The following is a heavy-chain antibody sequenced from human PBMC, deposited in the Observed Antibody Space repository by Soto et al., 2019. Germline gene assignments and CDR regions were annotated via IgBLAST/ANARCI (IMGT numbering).Heavy chain of an antibody. D-gene: IGHD6-13*01. J-gene: IGHJ5*02. CDR1: GGSISNPIYY. CDR3: ASHVHNDPGNPNWFDP. CDR2: IYYTGST. Sequence: QLQLQESGPGLVKPSETLSLTCTVSGGSISNPIYYWGWIRQPPGKGLEWIGSIYYTGSTYNNPSLKSRVTRPXXTXKXXFPLKLSSVTAADTAVFYCASHVHNDPGNPNWFDPWGQGTLVTVSS. V-gene: IGHV4-39*01.